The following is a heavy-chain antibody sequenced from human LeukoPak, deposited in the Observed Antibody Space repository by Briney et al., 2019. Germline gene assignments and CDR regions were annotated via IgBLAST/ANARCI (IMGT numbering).Heavy chain of an antibody. J-gene: IGHJ5*02. CDR3: ARLHCSSTSCYEDWFDP. Sequence: GESLKISCKGSGYSFTSYWISWVRQMPGKGLEWMGRIDTSDSYTNYSPSFQGHVTISADKSISTAYLQWSSLKASDTAMYYCARLHCSSTSCYEDWFDPWGQGTLVTVSS. D-gene: IGHD2-2*01. CDR2: IDTSDSYT. CDR1: GYSFTSYW. V-gene: IGHV5-10-1*01.